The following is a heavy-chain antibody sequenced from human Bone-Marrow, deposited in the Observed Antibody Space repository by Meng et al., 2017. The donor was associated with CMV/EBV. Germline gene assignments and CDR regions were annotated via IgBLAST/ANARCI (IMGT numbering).Heavy chain of an antibody. Sequence: GGSLRLSCAASGFTFSSYSMNWVRQAPGKGLEWVSSISSSSSYIYYADSVKGRFTISRDNAKNSLYLQMNSLRAEDTAVYYFARDIVVTTVDGMDVWGQGTTVTVSS. D-gene: IGHD3-22*01. CDR1: GFTFSSYS. CDR3: ARDIVVTTVDGMDV. CDR2: ISSSSSYI. J-gene: IGHJ6*02. V-gene: IGHV3-21*01.